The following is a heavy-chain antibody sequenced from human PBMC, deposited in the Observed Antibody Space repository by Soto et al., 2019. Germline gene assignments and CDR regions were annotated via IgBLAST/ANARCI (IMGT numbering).Heavy chain of an antibody. CDR3: AREPYEGSSTFYYYYYGMDV. CDR2: IIPIFGTA. J-gene: IGHJ6*02. V-gene: IGHV1-69*13. Sequence: WASVKVSCKASGGTFSSYAISWVRQAPGQGLEWMGGIIPIFGTANYAQKFQGRVTITADESTSTAYMELSSLRSEDTAVYYCAREPYEGSSTFYYYYYGMDVWGQGTTVTVSS. CDR1: GGTFSSYA. D-gene: IGHD6-6*01.